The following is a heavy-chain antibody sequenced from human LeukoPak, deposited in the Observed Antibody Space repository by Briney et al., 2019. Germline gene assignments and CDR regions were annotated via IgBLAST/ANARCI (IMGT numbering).Heavy chain of an antibody. CDR1: GFTFSSYG. D-gene: IGHD2-2*01. V-gene: IGHV3-30*18. J-gene: IGHJ6*02. Sequence: AGGSLRLSCAASGFTFSSYGMHWVRQAPGKGLEWVAVISYDGSNKYYADSVKGRFTISRDNSKNTLYLQMNSLRAEDTAVYYCAKATSSSNYNYYGMDVWGQGTTVTVSS. CDR2: ISYDGSNK. CDR3: AKATSSSNYNYYGMDV.